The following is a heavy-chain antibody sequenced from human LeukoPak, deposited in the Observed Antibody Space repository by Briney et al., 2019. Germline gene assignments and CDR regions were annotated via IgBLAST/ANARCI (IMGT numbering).Heavy chain of an antibody. CDR2: IKSKTNSYAS. CDR1: GFTFSGWA. D-gene: IGHD1-14*01. CDR3: TRHWDHTEHPSLDY. J-gene: IGHJ4*02. Sequence: GGSLRLSCAASGFTFSGWAMHWVRQASGHGLEWLGRIKSKTNSYASVYAASVKVRFTISRDHSKNMAYLQMNSLKPEDTAVYYCTRHWDHTEHPSLDYWGQGTLVTVSP. V-gene: IGHV3-73*01.